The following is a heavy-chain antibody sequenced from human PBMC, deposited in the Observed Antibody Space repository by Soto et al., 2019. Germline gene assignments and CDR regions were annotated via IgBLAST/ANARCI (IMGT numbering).Heavy chain of an antibody. CDR1: GFTFSRYW. Sequence: GGSLRLSGAASGFTFSRYWMNWVRQAPGKGLEWVANIKQDGTEKNYVDSVKGRFTISRDNARNSLYLQMDSLRAEDTAVYFCARGDTPMITGMDSFDIWGQGTMVTVSS. CDR2: IKQDGTEK. V-gene: IGHV3-7*01. D-gene: IGHD5-18*01. CDR3: ARGDTPMITGMDSFDI. J-gene: IGHJ3*02.